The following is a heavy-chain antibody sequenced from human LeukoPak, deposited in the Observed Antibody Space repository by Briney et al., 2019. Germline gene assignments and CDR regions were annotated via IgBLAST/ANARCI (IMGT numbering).Heavy chain of an antibody. J-gene: IGHJ4*02. CDR1: GLTLSNVW. D-gene: IGHD3-10*01. CDR3: AKGHYYGSGSLDY. Sequence: GGSLRLSCAVSGLTLSNVWMNWVRQAPGKGLEWVSAIGGRDGSTYYADSVKGRFTISRDNSKNTLYVQMNSLRAEDTAVYYCAKGHYYGSGSLDYWGQGTLVTVSS. V-gene: IGHV3-23*01. CDR2: IGGRDGST.